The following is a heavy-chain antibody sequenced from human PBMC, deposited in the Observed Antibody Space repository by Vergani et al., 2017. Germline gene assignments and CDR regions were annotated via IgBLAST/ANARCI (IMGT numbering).Heavy chain of an antibody. CDR3: ARPEGYSSSYGMDV. J-gene: IGHJ6*02. CDR2: IDPSDSYT. V-gene: IGHV5-10-1*01. CDR1: GYSFTSYW. D-gene: IGHD6-6*01. Sequence: EVQLVPSGAEVKKPGESLKISCKGSGYSFTSYWIGWVRQMPGKGLEWMGRIDPSDSYTNYSPSFQGHVTISADKSISTAYLQWSSLKASDTAMYYCARPEGYSSSYGMDVWGQGTTVTVSS.